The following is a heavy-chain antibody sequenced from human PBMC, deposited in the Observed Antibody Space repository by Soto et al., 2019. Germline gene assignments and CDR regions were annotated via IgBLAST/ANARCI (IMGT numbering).Heavy chain of an antibody. CDR3: FKAEDGFRACPPVSAFLLNRSSDL. CDR2: ISSSGGST. V-gene: IGHV3-23*01. J-gene: IGHJ2*01. Sequence: GKGLEWVSAISSSGGSTFYAGSVKGRFTISRDNSKNTLYLQMNSLRAEDTAVYYFFKAEDGFRACPPVSAFLLNRSSDL. D-gene: IGHD1-26*01.